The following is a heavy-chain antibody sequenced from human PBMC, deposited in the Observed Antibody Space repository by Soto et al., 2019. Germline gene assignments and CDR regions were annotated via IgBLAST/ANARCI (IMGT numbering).Heavy chain of an antibody. CDR1: GFTFSDYY. CDR2: ISSSGTII. D-gene: IGHD2-15*01. J-gene: IGHJ6*02. Sequence: QVQLVESGGGLVKPGGSLRLSCAASGFTFSDYYMIWIRQAPGKGLEWVSYISSSGTIIYHADSVKGRFTISRDNAKNSLFLQMNSLRVEDTAVHYCARGKSIFYGMDVRGQGTTVTVSS. V-gene: IGHV3-11*01. CDR3: ARGKSIFYGMDV.